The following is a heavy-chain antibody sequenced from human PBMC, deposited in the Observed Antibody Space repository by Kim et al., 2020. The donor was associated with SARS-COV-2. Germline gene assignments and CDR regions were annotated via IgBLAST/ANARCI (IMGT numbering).Heavy chain of an antibody. Sequence: DSVKGRFTISRDNSKNSLNLQMNSLRTEDTALYYCAKDTEYYYGSGSFDYWGQGTLVTVSS. CDR3: AKDTEYYYGSGSFDY. J-gene: IGHJ4*02. V-gene: IGHV3-43*01. D-gene: IGHD3-10*01.